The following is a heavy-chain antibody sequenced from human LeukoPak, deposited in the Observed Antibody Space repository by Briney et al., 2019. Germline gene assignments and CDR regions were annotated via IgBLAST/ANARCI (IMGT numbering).Heavy chain of an antibody. Sequence: PGGSLRLSCAASGFTFSSYAMGWARQAPGKGLEWVSAISGSGGSTYYADSVKGRFTISRDNSKNTLYLQMNSLRAEDTAVYYCAKHSGGSCYSSFDYWGQGTLVTVSS. V-gene: IGHV3-23*01. CDR2: ISGSGGST. CDR1: GFTFSSYA. CDR3: AKHSGGSCYSSFDY. J-gene: IGHJ4*02. D-gene: IGHD2-15*01.